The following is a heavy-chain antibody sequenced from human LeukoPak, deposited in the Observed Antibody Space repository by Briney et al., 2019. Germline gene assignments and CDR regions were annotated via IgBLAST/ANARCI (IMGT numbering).Heavy chain of an antibody. CDR2: RHYRGTT. J-gene: IGHJ4*02. D-gene: IGHD4-17*01. CDR1: GASISSYY. CDR3: ARENPNGDYGDY. V-gene: IGHV4-59*01. Sequence: SETLSLTCTVSGASISSYYWSWIRQPPGKGLEWIASRHYRGTTNYNPSLESRVTISVDTSKNQFSLKLSSVTAADTAVYYCARENPNGDYGDYWGQGTLVTVSS.